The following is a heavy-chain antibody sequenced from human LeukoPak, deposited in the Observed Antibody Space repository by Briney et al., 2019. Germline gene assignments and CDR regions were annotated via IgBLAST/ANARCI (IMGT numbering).Heavy chain of an antibody. CDR1: GFTFSSYG. V-gene: IGHV3-23*01. Sequence: PGGSLRLSCAASGFTFSSYGMSWVRQAPGKGLEWVSAISGSGGSTYYADSVKGRFTISRDNSKSALFLQMNSLTVEDTAIYYCAKDRYGSGSYYNYWFDPWGQGTLVTVSS. CDR3: AKDRYGSGSYYNYWFDP. CDR2: ISGSGGST. D-gene: IGHD3-10*01. J-gene: IGHJ5*02.